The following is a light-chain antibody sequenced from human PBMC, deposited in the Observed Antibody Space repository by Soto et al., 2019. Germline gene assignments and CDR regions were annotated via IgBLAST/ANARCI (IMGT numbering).Light chain of an antibody. Sequence: EIVLTQSPGTLSLSPGERATLSCRASQSVTNFLAWYQQKPGQSPSLLIYNASHRATGIPARFSGGGSGTDFTLTINSLEPEDFAVYYCQQRYRWPETFGQGTKVEIK. CDR2: NAS. CDR3: QQRYRWPET. V-gene: IGKV3-11*01. CDR1: QSVTNF. J-gene: IGKJ1*01.